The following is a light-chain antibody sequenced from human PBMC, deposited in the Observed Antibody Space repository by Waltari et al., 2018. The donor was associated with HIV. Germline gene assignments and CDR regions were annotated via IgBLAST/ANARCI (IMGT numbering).Light chain of an antibody. V-gene: IGLV2-23*01. CDR2: EGS. CDR1: SSYVGSYNL. CDR3: CSYAGSSTLEV. Sequence: QSALTQPASVSGSPGQSITISCTGTSSYVGSYNLVSWYQQHPGKAPKLMIYEGSKRPSGVSNRFSGSKSGNTASLTISGLQAEDEADYYCCSYAGSSTLEVFGGGTKLTVL. J-gene: IGLJ2*01.